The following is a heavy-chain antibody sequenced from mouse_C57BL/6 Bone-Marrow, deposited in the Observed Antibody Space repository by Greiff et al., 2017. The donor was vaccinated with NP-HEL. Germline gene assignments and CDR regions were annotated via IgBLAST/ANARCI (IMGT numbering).Heavy chain of an antibody. Sequence: EVKLVESEGGLVQPGSSMKLSCTASGFTFSDYYMAWVRQVPEKGLEWVANINYDGSSTYYLDSLKSRFIISRDNAKNILYLQMSSLKSEDTATYYCAREGYSNLSRYFDVWGTGTTVTVSS. CDR3: AREGYSNLSRYFDV. CDR2: INYDGSST. D-gene: IGHD2-5*01. CDR1: GFTFSDYY. J-gene: IGHJ1*03. V-gene: IGHV5-16*01.